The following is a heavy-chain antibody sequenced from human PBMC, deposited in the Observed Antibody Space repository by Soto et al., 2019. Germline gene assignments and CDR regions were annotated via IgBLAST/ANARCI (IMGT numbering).Heavy chain of an antibody. V-gene: IGHV3-7*05. Sequence: GGSLRLSCGASGSTFSSSWMTWVRQAPGKGLEWVANINLDGSERNYVDSVKGRFTISRDNAKNLLYLQMNSLRAEDTAVYYCARDRAYNCFDYWGQGTLDTVSS. D-gene: IGHD5-18*01. J-gene: IGHJ4*02. CDR2: INLDGSER. CDR3: ARDRAYNCFDY. CDR1: GSTFSSSW.